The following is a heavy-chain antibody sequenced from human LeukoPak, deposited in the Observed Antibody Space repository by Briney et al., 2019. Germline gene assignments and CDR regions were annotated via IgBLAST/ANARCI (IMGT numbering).Heavy chain of an antibody. CDR3: ARPLRVMTTVTPFDY. CDR1: GGSISSRSYY. D-gene: IGHD4-17*01. V-gene: IGHV4-39*07. Sequence: SETLSLTCIVSGGSISSRSYYWGWIRQPPGKGLEWIGSMYYSGSTYYNPSLKSRVTISVDTSKNQFSLKLSSVTAADTAVYYCARPLRVMTTVTPFDYWGQGTLVTVSS. CDR2: MYYSGST. J-gene: IGHJ4*02.